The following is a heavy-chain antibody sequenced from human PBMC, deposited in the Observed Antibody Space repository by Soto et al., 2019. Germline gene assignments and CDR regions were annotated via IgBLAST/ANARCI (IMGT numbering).Heavy chain of an antibody. J-gene: IGHJ4*01. CDR1: GFTFSSYW. Sequence: GRSLRLSCAASGFTFSSYWMHWVRQAPGKGLVWVSRINSDGSSTSYADSVKGRFTISRDNAKNTLYLQMNSLRAEDTAVYYCVTTSVVVAAATGEDYWGHRTLVT. CDR3: VTTSVVVAAATGEDY. V-gene: IGHV3-74*01. CDR2: INSDGSST. D-gene: IGHD2-15*01.